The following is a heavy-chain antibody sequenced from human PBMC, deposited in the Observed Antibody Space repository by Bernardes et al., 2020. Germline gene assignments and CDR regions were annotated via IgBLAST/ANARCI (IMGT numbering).Heavy chain of an antibody. CDR2: IRSNGGST. Sequence: GGSLRLSCSASGFTFSSYAMHWVRQAPGKGLEYVSDIRSNGGSTYYADSVKGRFTISRDNSKNTLYLQMSSLRAEDTAVYYCVNRGTGADYWGQGTLGTVCS. D-gene: IGHD3-10*01. CDR3: VNRGTGADY. J-gene: IGHJ4*02. CDR1: GFTFSSYA. V-gene: IGHV3-64D*06.